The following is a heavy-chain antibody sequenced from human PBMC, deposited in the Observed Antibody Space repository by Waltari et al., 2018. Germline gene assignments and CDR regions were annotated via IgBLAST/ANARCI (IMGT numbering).Heavy chain of an antibody. CDR1: GGSISSSSYY. Sequence: QLQLQESGPGLVKPSETLSLTCTVSGGSISSSSYYWGWIRQPPGKGLEWIGSIYYSGSTYYNPSLKSRVTISVDTSKNQFSLKLSSVTAADTAVYYCAKDGPEYSSSLRDFDYWGQGTLVTVSS. D-gene: IGHD6-13*01. J-gene: IGHJ4*02. V-gene: IGHV4-39*07. CDR2: IYYSGST. CDR3: AKDGPEYSSSLRDFDY.